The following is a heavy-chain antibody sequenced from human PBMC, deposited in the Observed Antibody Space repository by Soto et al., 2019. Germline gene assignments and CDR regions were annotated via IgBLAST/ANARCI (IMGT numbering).Heavy chain of an antibody. CDR1: GYTFTGYY. V-gene: IGHV1-2*02. CDR2: INPNSGCT. D-gene: IGHD1-26*01. Sequence: ASVKVSCKASGYTFTGYYMHWVRQAPGQGLEWMGWINPNSGCTNYAQKFQGRVTMTRDTSISTAYMELSRLRSDDTAVYYCARVYYSGSNWFDPWGQGTLVTVSS. CDR3: ARVYYSGSNWFDP. J-gene: IGHJ5*02.